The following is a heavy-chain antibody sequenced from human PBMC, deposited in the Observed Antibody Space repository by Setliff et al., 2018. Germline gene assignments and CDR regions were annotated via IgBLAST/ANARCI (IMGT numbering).Heavy chain of an antibody. Sequence: ASVKVSCKASQYTFTAYYLHWVRQAPGQGLEWMGWINPNNGGTKYAQKFQGMVTMTRDTSISTGYMELSRLRYDDTAVYYCARRPTRTTGSHYLGYYYYYMDFWGKGTTVTVSS. CDR3: ARRPTRTTGSHYLGYYYYYMDF. J-gene: IGHJ6*03. CDR1: QYTFTAYY. D-gene: IGHD1-1*01. CDR2: INPNNGGT. V-gene: IGHV1-2*02.